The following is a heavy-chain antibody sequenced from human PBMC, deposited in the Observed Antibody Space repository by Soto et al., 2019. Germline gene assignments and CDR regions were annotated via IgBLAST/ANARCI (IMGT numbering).Heavy chain of an antibody. V-gene: IGHV3-73*01. J-gene: IGHJ3*02. D-gene: IGHD2-2*01. Sequence: EVQLVESGGGLVQPGGSLKLSCAASGFTFSASAMHWVRQASGKGLEWVGRIRSKANNYATAYAASVKGRFTISRDDSENTAYLQMNSLKTEDTAVYYCSSLPSSTSGNAFDIWGQGTMVTVSS. CDR1: GFTFSASA. CDR2: IRSKANNYAT. CDR3: SSLPSSTSGNAFDI.